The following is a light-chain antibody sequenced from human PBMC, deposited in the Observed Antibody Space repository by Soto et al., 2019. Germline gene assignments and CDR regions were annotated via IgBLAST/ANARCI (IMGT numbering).Light chain of an antibody. J-gene: IGLJ2*01. V-gene: IGLV2-14*01. CDR3: SSYSTTSSPHVL. Sequence: QSVLTQPASVSGSPGQSITISCTGTPSDIGRYNYVSWYQQFPGKVPKLLIYEVTYRPSGVSARVSGSKSGSTASLTISGLQAEDEAYYYCSSYSTTSSPHVLFGGGTKLTVL. CDR2: EVT. CDR1: PSDIGRYNY.